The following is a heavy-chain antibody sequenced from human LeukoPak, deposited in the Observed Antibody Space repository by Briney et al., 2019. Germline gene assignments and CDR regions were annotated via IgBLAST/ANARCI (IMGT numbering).Heavy chain of an antibody. D-gene: IGHD2-15*01. CDR2: IYYSGST. V-gene: IGHV4-39*07. CDR1: GGSISSSSYY. J-gene: IGHJ3*02. Sequence: SETLSLTCTVSGGSISSSSYYWGWIRQPPGKGLEWIGNIYYSGSTYYNPSLKSRVTISVDTSKNQFSLKLSPMTAADTAVYYCARAASCSGGTCSAFEIWGQGTMVTVSS. CDR3: ARAASCSGGTCSAFEI.